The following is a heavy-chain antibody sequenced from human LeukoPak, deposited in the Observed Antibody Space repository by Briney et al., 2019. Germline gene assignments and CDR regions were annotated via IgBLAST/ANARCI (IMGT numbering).Heavy chain of an antibody. CDR3: ARDRGRATWFDP. D-gene: IGHD3-10*01. CDR2: IYYSGST. CDR1: GGSITSYY. Sequence: PSETLSLTCTVSGGSITSYYWHWIRQPPGKGLEWIGYIYYSGSTNCNPSLKSRVTISVDTSRKQFSLKLHSVSAADTVVYYCARDRGRATWFDPWGQGTVVTVSS. V-gene: IGHV4-59*01. J-gene: IGHJ5*02.